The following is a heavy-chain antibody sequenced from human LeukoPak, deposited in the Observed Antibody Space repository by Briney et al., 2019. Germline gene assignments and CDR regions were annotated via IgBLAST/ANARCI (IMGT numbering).Heavy chain of an antibody. CDR1: GFTFSSYG. Sequence: GGSLRLPCAASGFTFSSYGMHWVRQAPGKGLEWVAVISYDGSNKYYADSVKGRFTISRDNSKNTLYLQMNSLRAEDTAVYYCAKDLDSSGLDTHLDYWGQGTLVTVSS. CDR3: AKDLDSSGLDTHLDY. CDR2: ISYDGSNK. J-gene: IGHJ4*02. D-gene: IGHD3-22*01. V-gene: IGHV3-30*18.